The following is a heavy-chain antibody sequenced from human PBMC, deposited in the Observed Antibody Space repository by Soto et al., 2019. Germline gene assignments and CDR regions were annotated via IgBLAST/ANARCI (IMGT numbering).Heavy chain of an antibody. CDR2: IVPRFGSP. V-gene: IGHV1-69*06. Sequence: QVQLVQSGAEMRKPGSSLRVSCKASGGTFSDYAFSWVRQAPGQGLEWMGGIVPRFGSPNYAQKFGGRVTITADTSSSTVYMALRSLRFADPAVYFWARDRIQLPLSKYSFTGMDVWGQGTTIIVSS. CDR1: GGTFSDYA. CDR3: ARDRIQLPLSKYSFTGMDV. J-gene: IGHJ6*02. D-gene: IGHD5-18*01.